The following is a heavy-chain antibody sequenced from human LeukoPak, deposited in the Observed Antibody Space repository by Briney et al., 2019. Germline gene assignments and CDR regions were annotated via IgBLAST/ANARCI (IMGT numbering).Heavy chain of an antibody. CDR2: IYSGGST. V-gene: IGHV3-53*01. CDR3: ARDYGVRWFDP. J-gene: IGHJ5*02. Sequence: TGGSLRLSCAASGFTVSSNYMSWVRQAPGKGLEWVSVIYSGGSTYYADSVKGRFTISRDNSKNTLYLQMNSLRAEDTAVYYCARDYGVRWFDPWGQGTLVTVSS. CDR1: GFTVSSNY. D-gene: IGHD1-1*01.